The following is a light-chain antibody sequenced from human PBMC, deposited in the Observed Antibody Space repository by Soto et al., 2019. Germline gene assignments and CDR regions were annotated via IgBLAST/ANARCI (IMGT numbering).Light chain of an antibody. CDR2: EVS. CDR1: QSLLHITGETF. J-gene: IGKJ5*01. V-gene: IGKV2-29*03. Sequence: DVVMTQTPLSLSVTPGQPASISCKSSQSLLHITGETFLFWYLQKPGQSPQLLIYEVSTRVSGVRDRFSGSGSGTDLTLAISRVETDDVGIYYCMQSPHLPPTFGQGTRLGIE. CDR3: MQSPHLPPT.